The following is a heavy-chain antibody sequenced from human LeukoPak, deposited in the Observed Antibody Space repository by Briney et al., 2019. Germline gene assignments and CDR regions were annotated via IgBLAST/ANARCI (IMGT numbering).Heavy chain of an antibody. CDR2: ISYDGSNK. D-gene: IGHD6-19*01. Sequence: GGSLRLSCAASGFTFSSYATHWVRQAPGKGLEWVAVISYDGSNKYYADSVKGRFTISRDNSKNTLYLQMNSLRAEDTAVYYCARGGSSGFFDYWGQGTLVTVS. J-gene: IGHJ4*02. CDR1: GFTFSSYA. V-gene: IGHV3-30-3*01. CDR3: ARGGSSGFFDY.